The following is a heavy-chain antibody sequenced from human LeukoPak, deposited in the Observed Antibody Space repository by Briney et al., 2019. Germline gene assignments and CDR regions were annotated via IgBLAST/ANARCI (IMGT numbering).Heavy chain of an antibody. CDR2: ISSSSSYI. J-gene: IGHJ4*02. D-gene: IGHD1-26*01. CDR1: GSTFSSYS. V-gene: IGHV3-21*01. CDR3: ARGMRSPSGSYGNGNFDY. Sequence: PGGSLRLSCAASGSTFSSYSMNWVRQAPGKGLEWVSSISSSSSYIYYADSVKGRFTISRDNAKNSLYLQMNSLRAEDTAVYYCARGMRSPSGSYGNGNFDYWGQGTLVTVSS.